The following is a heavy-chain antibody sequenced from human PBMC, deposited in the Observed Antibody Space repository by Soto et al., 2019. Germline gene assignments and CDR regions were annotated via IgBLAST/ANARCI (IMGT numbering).Heavy chain of an antibody. V-gene: IGHV4-59*08. Sequence: SETLSLTCTVSGGSISSYYWSWIRQPPGKGLEWIGYIYYSGSTNYNPSLKSRVTISVDTSKNQFSLKLSSVTAADTAVYYCARARIAARPSNWFDPWGQGTLVTSPQ. CDR2: IYYSGST. CDR1: GGSISSYY. J-gene: IGHJ5*02. CDR3: ARARIAARPSNWFDP. D-gene: IGHD6-6*01.